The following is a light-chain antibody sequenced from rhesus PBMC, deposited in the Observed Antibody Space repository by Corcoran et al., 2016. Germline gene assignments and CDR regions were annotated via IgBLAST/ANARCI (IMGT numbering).Light chain of an antibody. J-gene: IGKJ3*01. Sequence: EIVLTQSPAFQSVTLKEKVTITCQASQSIGSSLHWYQQKPNQSPKLPIKYASQSIYGAPSRGSGRGSGTDFTLTINSLEAEDAATYYCQQSSKFPFTFGPGTKLDIK. V-gene: IGKV6-55*01. CDR2: YAS. CDR3: QQSSKFPFT. CDR1: QSIGSS.